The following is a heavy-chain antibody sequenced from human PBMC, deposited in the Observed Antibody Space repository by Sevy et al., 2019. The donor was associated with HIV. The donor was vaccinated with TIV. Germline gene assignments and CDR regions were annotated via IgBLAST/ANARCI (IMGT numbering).Heavy chain of an antibody. CDR1: GYTFSNYG. CDR3: VRDESFSLIVVDPDY. Sequence: ASVKVAGQASGYTFSNYGVTWVRQAPGQGLEWMGCISGYNGNTKYAQKFQDRVIMTTDTVTSTAYMELRSLRSDDTAVYYCVRDESFSLIVVDPDYWGQGTLVTVSS. CDR2: ISGYNGNT. D-gene: IGHD3-22*01. V-gene: IGHV1-18*01. J-gene: IGHJ4*02.